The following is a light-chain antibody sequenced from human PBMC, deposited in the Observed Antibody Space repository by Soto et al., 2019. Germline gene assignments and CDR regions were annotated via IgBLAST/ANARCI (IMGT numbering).Light chain of an antibody. CDR1: PSVSSRY. CDR2: GAS. CDR3: QQYGSSPPYT. Sequence: EIVLTQSPGTLSLSPGERATLSCRASPSVSSRYLAWYQQKPGQAPRLLIYGASSRATGIPDRFIGSGSGKDFTLTISRLEPEDFAVYYCQQYGSSPPYTFGQGPKLEI. V-gene: IGKV3-20*01. J-gene: IGKJ2*01.